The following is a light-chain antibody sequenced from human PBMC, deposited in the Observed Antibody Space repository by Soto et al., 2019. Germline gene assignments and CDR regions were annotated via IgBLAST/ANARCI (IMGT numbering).Light chain of an antibody. J-gene: IGLJ1*01. CDR3: SSYTSSNTV. CDR2: DVS. V-gene: IGLV2-14*01. Sequence: QSVLTQPASVSGSPGQSITISCTGTSSDVGGYNYVSWYQQHPGKAPKLMIYDVSNRPSGVSNRFSGSKSGNTASLTISGLLSEDEVGYYWSSYTSSNTVFGPGPRGTV. CDR1: SSDVGGYNY.